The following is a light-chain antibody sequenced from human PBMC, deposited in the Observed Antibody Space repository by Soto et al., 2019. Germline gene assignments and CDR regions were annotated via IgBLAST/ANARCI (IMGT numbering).Light chain of an antibody. J-gene: IGKJ5*01. Sequence: DIVLKKSPGPLSLPQGERATLSCRASQSVTNNYLAWYQQKPGQAPRLLIDGASSRATGVPDRFSGTGSGTDFTLTISRLEPEDFAVFYCQQYGNSPITFGQGTRLEIK. CDR2: GAS. CDR1: QSVTNNY. V-gene: IGKV3-20*01. CDR3: QQYGNSPIT.